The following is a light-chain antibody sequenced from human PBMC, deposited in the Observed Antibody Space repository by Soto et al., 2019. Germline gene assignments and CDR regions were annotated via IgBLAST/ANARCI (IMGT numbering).Light chain of an antibody. CDR1: QCIRSD. J-gene: IGKJ1*01. CDR3: LQHNSFPLT. Sequence: DIEMTQSPSTLSSSVGDRATISCRASQCIRSDFGCSQQKPAKAPQRLIYLASRLQNGVPSSCSGSGAGTEFSLTISSLQPEDFATYYCLQHNSFPLTFGQGTKVEI. V-gene: IGKV1-17*01. CDR2: LAS.